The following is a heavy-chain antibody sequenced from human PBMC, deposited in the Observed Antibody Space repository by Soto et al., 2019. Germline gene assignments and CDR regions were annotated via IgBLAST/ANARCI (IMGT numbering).Heavy chain of an antibody. Sequence: QVQLVQSGSEVKAPGASVKVSCKASGYIFTHFGISWVRQAPGQGLEWMAWTSANNDDTNYAPQLQDRVTLTTGSATGTAELVLACLSSGHTAGYSCARVDRGTCSGLNCSSFDLWGQGPLVT. CDR1: GYIFTHFG. CDR2: TSANNDDT. J-gene: IGHJ4*02. CDR3: ARVDRGTCSGLNCSSFDL. D-gene: IGHD2-15*01. V-gene: IGHV1-18*04.